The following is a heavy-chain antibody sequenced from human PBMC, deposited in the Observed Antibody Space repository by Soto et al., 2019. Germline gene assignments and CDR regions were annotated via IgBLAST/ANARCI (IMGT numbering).Heavy chain of an antibody. Sequence: PSETLSLTCAVSGGSISSVSYSWGWIRQPPGKGLEWIGSIYYSGSTYYNPSLKSRVTISVDTSKNQFSLKLSSVTAADTAVYYCARHVWAQWLFLNWFDPWGQGTLVTVSS. CDR1: GGSISSVSYS. CDR3: ARHVWAQWLFLNWFDP. V-gene: IGHV4-39*01. J-gene: IGHJ5*02. D-gene: IGHD6-19*01. CDR2: IYYSGST.